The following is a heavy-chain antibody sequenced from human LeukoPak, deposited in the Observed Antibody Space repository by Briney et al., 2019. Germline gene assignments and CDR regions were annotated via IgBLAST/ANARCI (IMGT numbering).Heavy chain of an antibody. D-gene: IGHD4-17*01. CDR3: ATARADYGDYNSFYYMDV. Sequence: SQTLSLTCTVSGDSMSSDSYFWSWIRQPAGKGLEWIGRSYSSGRTYYNPPLKSRVTISLDTSRNQFSLKLSSVTAADTAVYFCATARADYGDYNSFYYMDVWGKGTTVTVSS. J-gene: IGHJ6*03. V-gene: IGHV4-61*02. CDR2: SYSSGRT. CDR1: GDSMSSDSYF.